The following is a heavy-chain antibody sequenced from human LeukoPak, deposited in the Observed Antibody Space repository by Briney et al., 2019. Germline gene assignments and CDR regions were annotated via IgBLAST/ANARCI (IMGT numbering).Heavy chain of an antibody. Sequence: EASVKVSCKASGYTFTSYGISWVRQAPGRGLEWMGWISAYNGNTNYAQKLQGRVTMTTDTSTSTAYMELRSLRSDDTAVYYCAMSGWYSKEYYFDYWGQGTLVTVSS. CDR3: AMSGWYSKEYYFDY. CDR2: ISAYNGNT. V-gene: IGHV1-18*01. J-gene: IGHJ4*02. CDR1: GYTFTSYG. D-gene: IGHD6-19*01.